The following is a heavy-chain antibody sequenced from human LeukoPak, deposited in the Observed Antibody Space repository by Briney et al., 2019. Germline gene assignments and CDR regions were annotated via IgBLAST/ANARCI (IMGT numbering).Heavy chain of an antibody. Sequence: TSETLSLTCTVSGGSISSSRYYWGWIRQPPGKGLEWIGSIYYSGSTYYNPSLKSRVTISVDTSKNQFSLRLTSVTAADTAVYYCARKAYYLDYDSSGYYFDYWAREPWSPSPQ. CDR3: ARKAYYLDYDSSGYYFDY. V-gene: IGHV4-39*07. CDR2: IYYSGST. CDR1: GGSISSSRYY. D-gene: IGHD3-22*01. J-gene: IGHJ4*02.